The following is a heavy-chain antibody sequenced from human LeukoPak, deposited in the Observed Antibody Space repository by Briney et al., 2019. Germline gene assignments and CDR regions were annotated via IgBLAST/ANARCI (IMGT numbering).Heavy chain of an antibody. Sequence: ETLSLICAVYGESFSGYYWMWIRQPPGKGREGIGEINHSGSTNYNPSLKSRVTISVDTSKNQFSLKLSSVTAADTAVYYCARGEVAAAGGVYFDYWGQGTLVTVSS. D-gene: IGHD6-13*01. V-gene: IGHV4-34*01. CDR2: INHSGST. J-gene: IGHJ4*02. CDR3: ARGEVAAAGGVYFDY. CDR1: GESFSGYY.